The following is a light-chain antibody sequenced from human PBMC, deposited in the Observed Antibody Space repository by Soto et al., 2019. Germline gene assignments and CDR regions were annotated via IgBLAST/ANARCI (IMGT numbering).Light chain of an antibody. CDR2: EVS. V-gene: IGLV2-14*01. CDR3: SSYTISSTVDVV. J-gene: IGLJ2*01. CDR1: SSDVGGYNY. Sequence: QSALTQPASVSGSPGQSITISCTGTSSDVGGYNYVSWYQQHPGKAPKLMIYEVSNRPSGVSNRFSGSKSGNTASLTISGLHAEDEADYYCSSYTISSTVDVVFGGGTKLTVL.